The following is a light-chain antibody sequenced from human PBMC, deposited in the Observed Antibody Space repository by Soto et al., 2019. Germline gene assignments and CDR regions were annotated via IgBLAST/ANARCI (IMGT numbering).Light chain of an antibody. Sequence: QSALTQPASVSGSPGQSVTISCTGTSSDVGSYNRVSWYQQPPGTAPKLMIYEVSNRPSGVPDRFSGSKSGNTASLTISGLQAEDEADYYCSLYTSSSTFWVFGGGTKVTVL. CDR1: SSDVGSYNR. CDR3: SLYTSSSTFWV. CDR2: EVS. J-gene: IGLJ3*02. V-gene: IGLV2-18*01.